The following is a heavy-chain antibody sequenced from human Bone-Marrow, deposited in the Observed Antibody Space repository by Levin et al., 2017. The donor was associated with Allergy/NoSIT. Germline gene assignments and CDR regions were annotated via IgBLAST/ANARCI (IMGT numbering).Heavy chain of an antibody. V-gene: IGHV3-66*01. CDR2: IYSGGDT. D-gene: IGHD1-7*01. CDR3: ARDCPGTATGTP. Sequence: GGSLRLSCAASGFTVSRNYMSWVRQAPGKGLEWVSLIYSGGDTQYADSVKGRFTISRDNSKNTLYLQMNSLRVDDTAVYYCARDCPGTATGTPWGQGTLVTVSS. J-gene: IGHJ4*02. CDR1: GFTVSRNY.